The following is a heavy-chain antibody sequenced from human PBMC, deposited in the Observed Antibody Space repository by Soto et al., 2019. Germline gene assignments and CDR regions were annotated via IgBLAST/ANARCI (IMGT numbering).Heavy chain of an antibody. CDR3: AGGVATLLA. V-gene: IGHV3-74*01. D-gene: IGHD5-12*01. CDR2: INSDGSTT. Sequence: EVQLVESGGGLVQPGGSLRLSCAASGFTFSTYWMHWVRQVPGKGLVWVSRINSDGSTTRYADSVKGRFTISRDIAKNTLFLQMNSLRAEDTAGYYCAGGVATLLAWGQGTLFTVSS. CDR1: GFTFSTYW. J-gene: IGHJ5*02.